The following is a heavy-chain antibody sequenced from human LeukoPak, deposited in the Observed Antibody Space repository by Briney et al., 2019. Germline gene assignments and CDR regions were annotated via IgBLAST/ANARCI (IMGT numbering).Heavy chain of an antibody. J-gene: IGHJ4*02. CDR2: ISGSGGST. D-gene: IGHD4/OR15-4a*01. Sequence: QAGGSLRLSCAASGFTFTNYAMSWVRQAPGKGLEWVSAISGSGGSTYYADSVKGQFTISRDNSKNTLFLRMNSLRAEDTALYYCAKVPASATYYYFDYWGQGTLVTVSS. CDR3: AKVPASATYYYFDY. V-gene: IGHV3-23*01. CDR1: GFTFTNYA.